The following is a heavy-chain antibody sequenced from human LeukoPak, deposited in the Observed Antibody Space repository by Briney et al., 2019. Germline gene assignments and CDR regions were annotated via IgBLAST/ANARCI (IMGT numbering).Heavy chain of an antibody. CDR1: GGSISSYY. D-gene: IGHD5-18*01. Sequence: PSETLSLTCTVSGGSISSYYWSWVRQPPGRGLEWIGYIYYSGSTNYNPSLKSRVTISVDTSKNQFSLKLSSVTAADTAVYYCARTTEGGYTYDYFYYYYMDVWGKGTTVTISS. V-gene: IGHV4-59*01. J-gene: IGHJ6*03. CDR3: ARTTEGGYTYDYFYYYYMDV. CDR2: IYYSGST.